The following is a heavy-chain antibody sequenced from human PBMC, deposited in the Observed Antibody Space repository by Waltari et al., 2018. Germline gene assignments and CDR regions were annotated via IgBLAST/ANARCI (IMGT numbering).Heavy chain of an antibody. CDR1: GLPFSSHW. Sequence: EVHLVESGGGLVKPAESLRLSCAASGLPFSSHWMHWVRQTPGKGLMWVSSIHSDGVITDYADSVRGRFTISRDNAKTTLHLQMNSLRGDDTAVYYCARAPYSSSWTFDYWGQGTLVTVSS. J-gene: IGHJ4*02. D-gene: IGHD6-13*01. CDR3: ARAPYSSSWTFDY. V-gene: IGHV3-74*01. CDR2: IHSDGVIT.